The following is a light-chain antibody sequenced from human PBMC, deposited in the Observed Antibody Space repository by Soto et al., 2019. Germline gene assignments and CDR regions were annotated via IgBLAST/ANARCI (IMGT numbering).Light chain of an antibody. CDR2: DAS. CDR3: QQRSNWPPVT. Sequence: EIVLTQSPATLSLSPGEGATLSCRASQSVSSYLAWYQQKPGQAPRLLIYDASNRATGIPARFSGSGSGTDFTLTISSIEPEDFAIYYCQQRSNWPPVTFGGGTKVEIK. V-gene: IGKV3-11*01. J-gene: IGKJ4*01. CDR1: QSVSSY.